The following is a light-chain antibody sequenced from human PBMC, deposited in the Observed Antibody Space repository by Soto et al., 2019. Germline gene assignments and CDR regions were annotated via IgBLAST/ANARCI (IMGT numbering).Light chain of an antibody. V-gene: IGLV2-14*03. CDR3: SAYTVSRTYV. CDR2: NVY. J-gene: IGLJ1*01. Sequence: ALTQPASVSGSPGQAFTISCTGTSXDVGAYNFVSWHQQHAGKAPKLMSYNVYDRPSGISYRFSGSNAVNTASLTLSGLQGEDEADYYCSAYTVSRTYVFGTGTKVPVL. CDR1: SXDVGAYNF.